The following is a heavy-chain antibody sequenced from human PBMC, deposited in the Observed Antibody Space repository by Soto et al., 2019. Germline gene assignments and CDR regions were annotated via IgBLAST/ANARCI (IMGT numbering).Heavy chain of an antibody. D-gene: IGHD6-13*01. Sequence: QVQLVQSGAEVKKPGASVKVSCKASGYTFTSYDINWVRQATGQGFEWMGWMNPNSGNTGYAQKFQVRVTMTRNPSTSTAYMGLCSLRSEDTAVFYWAREQQVRGFAPWGQGTLVTVSS. V-gene: IGHV1-8*01. CDR2: MNPNSGNT. CDR3: AREQQVRGFAP. J-gene: IGHJ5*02. CDR1: GYTFTSYD.